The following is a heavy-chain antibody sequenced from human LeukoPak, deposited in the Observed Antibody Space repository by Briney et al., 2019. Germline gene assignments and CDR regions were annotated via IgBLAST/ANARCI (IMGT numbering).Heavy chain of an antibody. J-gene: IGHJ4*02. V-gene: IGHV1-2*02. CDR2: IKPKSGAT. CDR3: ARVREWEEISGAIPDYFDY. Sequence: GASVKVSCKASGYTFTGHFMNWVRQAPEQGLEWMGWIKPKSGATAYAQKFQGRVTMTRDTAINTAYLELSSLTSDDTAVYYCARVREWEEISGAIPDYFDYWGQGTLITVSP. D-gene: IGHD3-3*01. CDR1: GYTFTGHF.